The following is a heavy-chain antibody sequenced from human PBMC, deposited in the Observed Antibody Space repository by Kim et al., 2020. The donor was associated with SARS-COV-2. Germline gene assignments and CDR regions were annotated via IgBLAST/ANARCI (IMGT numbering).Heavy chain of an antibody. D-gene: IGHD3-16*01. V-gene: IGHV3-9*01. Sequence: SGSIGYADSVEGRFTISRDNAKNSLYLQMNSLRAGDTALYYCSQAGGRGYWGQGTLVTVSS. CDR2: SGSI. J-gene: IGHJ4*02. CDR3: SQAGGRGY.